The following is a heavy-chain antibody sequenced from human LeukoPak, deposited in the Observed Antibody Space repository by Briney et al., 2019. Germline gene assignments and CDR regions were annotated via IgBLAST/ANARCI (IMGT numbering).Heavy chain of an antibody. V-gene: IGHV3-48*03. D-gene: IGHD5-24*01. CDR3: AKHLEDDYNMPIDS. J-gene: IGHJ4*02. CDR2: ISSSGSTI. CDR1: GFTFSSYE. Sequence: PGGSLRLSCAASGFTFSSYEMNWVRQAPGKGLEWVSYISSSGSTIYYADSVKGRFTISRDNAKNSLYLQMNSLRGEDTAVYYCAKHLEDDYNMPIDSWGQGTWVTASS.